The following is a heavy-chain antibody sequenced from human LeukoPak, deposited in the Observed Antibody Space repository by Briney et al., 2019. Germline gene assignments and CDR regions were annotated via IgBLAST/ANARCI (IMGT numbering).Heavy chain of an antibody. V-gene: IGHV3-23*01. J-gene: IGHJ4*02. D-gene: IGHD3-10*01. CDR1: GFTFSSYA. CDR2: ISGSGGST. CDR3: AKGGWFGDQFLFDY. Sequence: GGSLRLSCAASGFTFSSYAMSWVRQAPGKGLEWVSAISGSGGSTYYADSVKGRFTISRDNSKNTLYLQMNSLRAEDTAIYYCAKGGWFGDQFLFDYWGQGTLVTVSS.